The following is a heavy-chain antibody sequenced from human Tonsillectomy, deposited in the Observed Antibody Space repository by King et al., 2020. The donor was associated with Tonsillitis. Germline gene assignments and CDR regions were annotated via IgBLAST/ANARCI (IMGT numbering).Heavy chain of an antibody. Sequence: VQLQESGPGLVKPSETLSLTCTVSGGSISSYYWNWVRQPPGKELECFGYIYYSGSTNYNPSLKSRVTISVDTSQNQFSLKLTSVTAADTAVYYCARGGRDSGSPGRVDYWGQGTLVTVSS. V-gene: IGHV4-59*01. CDR1: GGSISSYY. CDR2: IYYSGST. CDR3: ARGGRDSGSPGRVDY. J-gene: IGHJ4*02. D-gene: IGHD1-26*01.